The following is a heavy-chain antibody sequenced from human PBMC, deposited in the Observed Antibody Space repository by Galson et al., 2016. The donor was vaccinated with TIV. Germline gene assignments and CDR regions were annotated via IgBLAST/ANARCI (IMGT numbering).Heavy chain of an antibody. V-gene: IGHV4-31*03. J-gene: IGHJ3*02. D-gene: IGHD4-17*01. CDR3: ARDKNDYGVDAFDI. CDR2: IYFSGTT. Sequence: TLSLTCTVSGGFINSGGYYWSWLRQHPGKGLEWIGYIYFSGTTQYNPSLKSRVTISVDTSKTQFSLNLSSVTAADTAVYHCARDKNDYGVDAFDIWGQGTMVIVSS. CDR1: GGFINSGGYY.